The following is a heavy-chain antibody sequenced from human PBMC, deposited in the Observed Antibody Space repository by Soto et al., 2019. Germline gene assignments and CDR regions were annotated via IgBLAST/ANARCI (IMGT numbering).Heavy chain of an antibody. V-gene: IGHV3-43*01. CDR1: GFTFDDYT. J-gene: IGHJ5*02. CDR3: AKEITSGGPSRGLDP. Sequence: GGSLRLSCAASGFTFDDYTMHWVRQAPGKGLEWVSLISWDGGSTYYADSVKGRFTISRDNSKNSLYLQMNSLRTEDTALYYCAKEITSGGPSRGLDPWGQGTLVTVSA. D-gene: IGHD1-26*01. CDR2: ISWDGGST.